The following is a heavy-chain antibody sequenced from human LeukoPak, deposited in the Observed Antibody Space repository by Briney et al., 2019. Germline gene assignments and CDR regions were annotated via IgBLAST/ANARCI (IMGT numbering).Heavy chain of an antibody. D-gene: IGHD2-2*01. J-gene: IGHJ4*02. Sequence: SQTLSLTCIVSGGSMSSGGYYWSWIRQHPGKGLEWIGYIYYSGSTYYNPSLKSRVTISVDTSKNQFSLKLSSMTAADTAVYYCASSMIYCSSTRCYDYWGQGTLDTLSS. CDR3: ASSMIYCSSTRCYDY. CDR1: GGSMSSGGYY. CDR2: IYYSGST. V-gene: IGHV4-31*03.